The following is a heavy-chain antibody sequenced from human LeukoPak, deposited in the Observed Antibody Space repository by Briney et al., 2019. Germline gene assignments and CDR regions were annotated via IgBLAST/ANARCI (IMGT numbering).Heavy chain of an antibody. D-gene: IGHD3-3*01. CDR3: ARDSRITIFGVSYNWFDP. V-gene: IGHV4-38-2*02. CDR1: GYSISSGYY. Sequence: SETLSLTCTVSGYSISSGYYWGWIRQPPGKGLEWIGSIYHSGSTYYNPSLKSRVTISVDTSKNQFSLKLSSVTAADTAVYYCARDSRITIFGVSYNWFDPWGQGTLVTVPS. J-gene: IGHJ5*02. CDR2: IYHSGST.